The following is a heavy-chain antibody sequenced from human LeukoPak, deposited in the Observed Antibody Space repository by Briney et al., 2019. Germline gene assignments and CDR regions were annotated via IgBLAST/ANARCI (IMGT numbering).Heavy chain of an antibody. V-gene: IGHV4-59*08. Sequence: SETLSLTCTISGGYIGSYYWTRIRQPPGKGLEWIGYIYHSGNTNYNPSLKSRVTISVDPSKNQFSLKLSSVTAADTAVYYCARGLPGQQLGRTPEPADYWGQGTLVTVSS. J-gene: IGHJ4*02. CDR3: ARGLPGQQLGRTPEPADY. CDR2: IYHSGNT. D-gene: IGHD6-13*01. CDR1: GGYIGSYY.